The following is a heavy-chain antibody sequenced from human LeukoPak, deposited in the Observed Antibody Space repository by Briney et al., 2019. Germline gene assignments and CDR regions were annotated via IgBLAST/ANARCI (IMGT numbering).Heavy chain of an antibody. V-gene: IGHV4-39*01. D-gene: IGHD2-21*02. CDR1: GGSISGSGYY. CDR3: ARHGHHGDHDY. CDR2: IYYSGST. J-gene: IGHJ4*02. Sequence: PSETLSLTCTASGGSISGSGYYWGWIRQPPGKGLEWIGSIYYSGSTYYNPSLKSRVTISVDTSKNQFSLKLTSVTAADTAVYYCARHGHHGDHDYWGQGTLVTVSS.